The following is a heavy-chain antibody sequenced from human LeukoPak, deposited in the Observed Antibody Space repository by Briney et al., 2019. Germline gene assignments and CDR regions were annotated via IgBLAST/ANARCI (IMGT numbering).Heavy chain of an antibody. D-gene: IGHD2-2*01. CDR2: IKQDGSEK. J-gene: IGHJ5*02. CDR1: GFTFSSYW. CDR3: ARLRGYCSSTSCYAWVTNWFDP. V-gene: IGHV3-7*03. Sequence: PGGSLRLSCAASGFTFSSYWMSWVRQAPGKGLEWVANIKQDGSEKYYVDSVKGRFTISRDNAKNSLYLQMNSLRAEDTAVYYYARLRGYCSSTSCYAWVTNWFDPWGQGTLVTVSS.